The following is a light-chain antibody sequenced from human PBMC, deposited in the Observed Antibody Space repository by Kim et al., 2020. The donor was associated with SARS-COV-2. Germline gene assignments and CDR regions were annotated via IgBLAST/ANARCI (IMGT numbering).Light chain of an antibody. V-gene: IGLV2-23*02. CDR2: EVS. Sequence: QSITISCTGTSSDVGNYNLVSWYLQRPGKAPTLIIFEVSKRPSGISDRFSGSKSGDTASLTISGLQAEDEGDYYCCSYAGSSTFVVFGGGTQLTVL. J-gene: IGLJ2*01. CDR3: CSYAGSSTFVV. CDR1: SSDVGNYNL.